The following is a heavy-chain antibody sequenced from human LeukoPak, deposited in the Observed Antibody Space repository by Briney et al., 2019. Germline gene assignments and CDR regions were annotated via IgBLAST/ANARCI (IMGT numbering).Heavy chain of an antibody. CDR2: IYYDGST. J-gene: IGHJ5*02. CDR3: ARGAVAGKMSWFDP. V-gene: IGHV4-59*01. Sequence: PSETLSLTCTVSGASISSYYWIWIRQPQGKGLEWIGHIYYDGSTNYNPSLKSRVTISVDTSKNQISLNLSSVTAADTAVYYCARGAVAGKMSWFDPWGQGTLVTVSS. D-gene: IGHD6-19*01. CDR1: GASISSYY.